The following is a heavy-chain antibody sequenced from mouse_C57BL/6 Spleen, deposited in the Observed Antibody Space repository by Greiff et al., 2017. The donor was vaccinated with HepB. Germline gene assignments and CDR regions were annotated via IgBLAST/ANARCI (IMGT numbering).Heavy chain of an antibody. CDR1: GYAFSSYW. CDR2: IYPGDGDT. CDR3: ARRKEEQNGYYAMDY. V-gene: IGHV1-80*01. J-gene: IGHJ4*01. Sequence: VQLQQSGAELVKPGASVKISCKASGYAFSSYWMNWVKQRPGKGLEWIGQIYPGDGDTNYNGKFKGKATLTADKSSSTAYMQRSSLTSEDAAVYRCARRKEEQNGYYAMDYWGQGTSVTVSS. D-gene: IGHD6-1*01.